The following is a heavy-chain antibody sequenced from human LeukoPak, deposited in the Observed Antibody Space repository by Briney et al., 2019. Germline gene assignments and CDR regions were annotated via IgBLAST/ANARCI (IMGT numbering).Heavy chain of an antibody. CDR1: GYTFTSYY. CDR2: INPSGGST. D-gene: IGHD5-12*01. V-gene: IGHV1-46*01. J-gene: IGHJ4*02. CDR3: ARDQTSWTQRGYSGYDKESHYFDY. Sequence: ASVKVSCKASGYTFTSYYMHWVRQAPGQGLEWMGIINPSGGSTSYAQKFQGRVTMTRDTSTSTVYMELRSLRSDDTAVYYCARDQTSWTQRGYSGYDKESHYFDYWGQGTLVTVSS.